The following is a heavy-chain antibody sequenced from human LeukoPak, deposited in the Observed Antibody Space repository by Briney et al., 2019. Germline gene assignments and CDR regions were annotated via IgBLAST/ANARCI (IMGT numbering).Heavy chain of an antibody. Sequence: ASVKVSCKASGYTFTSYYMRWVRQAPGQGLEWMGIINPSGGSTSYAQKFQGRVTMTRDMSTSSVYMELSSLRSEDTAVYYCARDREYSSSVGKFLLDYWGQGTLVTVSS. V-gene: IGHV1-46*01. CDR1: GYTFTSYY. J-gene: IGHJ4*02. D-gene: IGHD6-6*01. CDR2: INPSGGST. CDR3: ARDREYSSSVGKFLLDY.